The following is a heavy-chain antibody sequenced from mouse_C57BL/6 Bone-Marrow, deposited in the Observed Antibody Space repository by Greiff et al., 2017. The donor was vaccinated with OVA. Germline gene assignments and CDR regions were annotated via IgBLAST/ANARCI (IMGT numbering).Heavy chain of an antibody. CDR3: ARGFYGYYAMDY. Sequence: EVQGVESGGGLVKPGGSLKLSCAASGFTFSSYAMSWVRQTPEKRLEWVATISDGGSYTYYPDNVKGRFTISRDNAKNNLYLQMSHLKSEDTAMYYCARGFYGYYAMDYWGQGTSVTVSS. V-gene: IGHV5-4*01. J-gene: IGHJ4*01. D-gene: IGHD1-1*02. CDR1: GFTFSSYA. CDR2: ISDGGSYT.